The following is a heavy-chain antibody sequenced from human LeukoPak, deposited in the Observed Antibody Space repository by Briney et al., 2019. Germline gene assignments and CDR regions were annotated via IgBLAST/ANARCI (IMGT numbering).Heavy chain of an antibody. J-gene: IGHJ4*02. CDR2: ISGSGGTT. Sequence: GGSLRLSCAASGFTLSSYGMSWVRQAPGKGLEWVSAISGSGGTTYYADSLKGRFTISRDNSKNTLYLQMNSLRAEDTAVYYCAKGGGTYYYGSGSYYNEFDYWGQGTLVTVSS. CDR1: GFTLSSYG. D-gene: IGHD3-10*01. V-gene: IGHV3-23*01. CDR3: AKGGGTYYYGSGSYYNEFDY.